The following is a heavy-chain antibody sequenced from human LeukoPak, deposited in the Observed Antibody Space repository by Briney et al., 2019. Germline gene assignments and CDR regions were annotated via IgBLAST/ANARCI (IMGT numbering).Heavy chain of an antibody. D-gene: IGHD3-22*01. CDR1: GGTFSSYA. V-gene: IGHV1-69*05. CDR3: ARSEGRTYYDGSGYSFDY. J-gene: IGHJ4*02. CDR2: IIPIFGTA. Sequence: ASVKVSCKASGGTFSSYAISWVRQAPGQGLEWMGGIIPIFGTANYAQKFQGRVTITTDESTSTAYMELSSLRSEDTAVYYCARSEGRTYYDGSGYSFDYWGQGTLVTVSS.